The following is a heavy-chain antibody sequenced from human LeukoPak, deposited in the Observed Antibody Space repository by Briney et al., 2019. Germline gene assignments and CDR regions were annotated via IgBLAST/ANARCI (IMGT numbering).Heavy chain of an antibody. J-gene: IGHJ6*03. V-gene: IGHV4-30-4*07. CDR1: GDSITSGGYS. CDR2: IYDSGIA. D-gene: IGHD3-16*01. Sequence: SETLSLTCVVSGDSITSGGYSWSWIRQPPGKGLEWVGYIYDSGIAFYNPSLKSRFTMSVDTSKNHFFLNLRSVTAADTAVYYCARRGGDMPARGFMDVWGKGTTVTVSS. CDR3: ARRGGDMPARGFMDV.